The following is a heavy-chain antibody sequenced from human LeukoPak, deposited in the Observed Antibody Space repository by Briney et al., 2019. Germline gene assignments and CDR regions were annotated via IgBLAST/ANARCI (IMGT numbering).Heavy chain of an antibody. V-gene: IGHV1-8*01. CDR2: MNPNSGNT. CDR3: ARVRQLYHYDSSGLDY. J-gene: IGHJ4*02. CDR1: GYTFTGYD. D-gene: IGHD3-22*01. Sequence: ASVKVTCKASGYTFTGYDINWVRQATGQGLEWMGWMNPNSGNTGYAQKFQGRVTMTRNTSISTAYMELSSLRSEDTAVYYCARVRQLYHYDSSGLDYWGQGTLVPVSS.